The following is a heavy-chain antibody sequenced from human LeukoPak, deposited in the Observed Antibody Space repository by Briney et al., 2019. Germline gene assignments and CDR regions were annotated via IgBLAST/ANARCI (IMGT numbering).Heavy chain of an antibody. Sequence: PGGSLRLSCAASGFTFSSHAMSWVRKAPGKGLEWVSGMSGSAGYTYYAVSVKGRFTIIRDNSRNTLFLQMNSLRVEDTAVYYCAKERIDSGSYYYIDDWGQGTLVTVSS. J-gene: IGHJ4*02. D-gene: IGHD3-10*01. V-gene: IGHV3-23*01. CDR2: MSGSAGYT. CDR1: GFTFSSHA. CDR3: AKERIDSGSYYYIDD.